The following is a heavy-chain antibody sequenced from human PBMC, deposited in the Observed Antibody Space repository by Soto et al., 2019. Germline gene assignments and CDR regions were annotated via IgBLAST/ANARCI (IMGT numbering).Heavy chain of an antibody. Sequence: GGSLRLSCSASGFNFNSYTMNWVRQAPGKGLEWVSSISRFSDRTYYADSVKGRFAIFRANAENSVYLQVNSLRAEDTAVYYCARAGDYFGEFDYFDYWGQGTTGTVYS. CDR3: ARAGDYFGEFDYFDY. CDR1: GFNFNSYT. V-gene: IGHV3-21*06. D-gene: IGHD3-10*01. J-gene: IGHJ4*02. CDR2: ISRFSDRT.